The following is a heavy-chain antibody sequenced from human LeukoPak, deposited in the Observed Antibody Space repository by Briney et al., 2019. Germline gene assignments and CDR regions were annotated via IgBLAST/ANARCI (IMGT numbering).Heavy chain of an antibody. CDR3: ARECGGDCYYYFDY. Sequence: GGSLRLSCAAPGFTFSSYAMHWVRQAPGKGLEWVAVISYDGSNKYYADSVKGRFTISRDNSKNTLYLQMNSLRAEDTAVYYCARECGGDCYYYFDYWGQGTLVTVSS. V-gene: IGHV3-30-3*01. D-gene: IGHD2-21*02. CDR1: GFTFSSYA. J-gene: IGHJ4*02. CDR2: ISYDGSNK.